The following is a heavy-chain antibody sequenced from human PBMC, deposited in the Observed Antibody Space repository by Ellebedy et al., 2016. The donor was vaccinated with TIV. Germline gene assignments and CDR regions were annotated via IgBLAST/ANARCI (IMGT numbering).Heavy chain of an antibody. V-gene: IGHV3-7*01. D-gene: IGHD2-15*01. CDR2: INQDGGEK. Sequence: PGGSLRLSCAASGFTISRHWMSWVRQGPGKGLEWVANINQDGGEKNYVDSVRGRFTISRDNAKNSLYLQMNSLRAEDTDVYYCARLIGGTCQCAFDIWGQGTMVTVSS. CDR1: GFTISRHW. J-gene: IGHJ3*02. CDR3: ARLIGGTCQCAFDI.